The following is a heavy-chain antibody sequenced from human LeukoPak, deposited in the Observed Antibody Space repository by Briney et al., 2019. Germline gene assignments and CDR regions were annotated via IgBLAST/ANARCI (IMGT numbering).Heavy chain of an antibody. CDR1: GFTFSSYG. J-gene: IGHJ4*02. CDR3: ARVLPLGFFDY. D-gene: IGHD1-26*01. Sequence: GGSLRLSCAASGFTFSSYGMHWVRQAPGKGLEWVSYISSSGDTIYYADSVKGRFTISRDNAKNSLYLQMNSLRAEDTAVYYCARVLPLGFFDYWGQGTLVTVSS. V-gene: IGHV3-48*04. CDR2: ISSSGDTI.